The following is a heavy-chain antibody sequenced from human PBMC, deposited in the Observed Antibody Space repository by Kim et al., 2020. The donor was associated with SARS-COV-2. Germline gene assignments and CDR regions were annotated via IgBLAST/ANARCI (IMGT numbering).Heavy chain of an antibody. Sequence: GESLKISCKGSGYSFTSYWISWVRQMPGKGLEWMGRIDPSDSYTNYSPSFQGHVTISADKSISTAYLQWSSLKASDTAMYYCARAVGATPQANYYYYYGMDVWGQGTTVTISS. D-gene: IGHD1-26*01. CDR1: GYSFTSYW. CDR3: ARAVGATPQANYYYYYGMDV. V-gene: IGHV5-10-1*01. J-gene: IGHJ6*02. CDR2: IDPSDSYT.